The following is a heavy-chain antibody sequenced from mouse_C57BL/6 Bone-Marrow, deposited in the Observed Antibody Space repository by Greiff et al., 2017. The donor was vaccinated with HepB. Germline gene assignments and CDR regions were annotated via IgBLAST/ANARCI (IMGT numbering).Heavy chain of an antibody. CDR1: GFTFSDFY. Sequence: EVNVVESGGGLVQSGRSLRLSCATSGFTFSDFYMEWVRQAPGKGLEWIAASRKKANDYTTEYSASVKGQFIVSRDTSQSILYLQMNAVRAEDTAIYYCARDHYAMDYWGQGTSVTVSS. CDR2: SRKKANDYTT. CDR3: ARDHYAMDY. V-gene: IGHV7-1*01. J-gene: IGHJ4*01.